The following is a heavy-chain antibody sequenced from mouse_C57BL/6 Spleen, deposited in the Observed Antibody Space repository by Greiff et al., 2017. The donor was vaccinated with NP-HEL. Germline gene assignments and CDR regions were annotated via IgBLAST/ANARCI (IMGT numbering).Heavy chain of an antibody. CDR2: ISSGGSYT. Sequence: EVQLVESGGDLVKPGGSLKLSCAASGFTFSSYGMSWVRQTPDKRLEWVATISSGGSYTYYPDSVKGRFTISRDNAKNTLYLQMSSLKSEDTAMYYCARPHYYSNHVDYYAMDYWGQGTSVTVSS. CDR1: GFTFSSYG. D-gene: IGHD2-5*01. CDR3: ARPHYYSNHVDYYAMDY. J-gene: IGHJ4*01. V-gene: IGHV5-6*01.